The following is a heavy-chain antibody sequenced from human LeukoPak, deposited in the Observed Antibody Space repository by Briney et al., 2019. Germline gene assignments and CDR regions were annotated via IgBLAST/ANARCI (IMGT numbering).Heavy chain of an antibody. J-gene: IGHJ4*02. CDR2: IWYDGSNK. V-gene: IGHV3-30*02. Sequence: PGGSLRLSCAASGFAFSSYAMHWVRQAPGKGLEWVAFIWYDGSNKDYTDSVKGRFTISRDNSKNTLYLQMNSLRAEGTAVYYCARSAGYTSGWYPYWGQGTLVTVSS. CDR1: GFAFSSYA. CDR3: ARSAGYTSGWYPY. D-gene: IGHD6-19*01.